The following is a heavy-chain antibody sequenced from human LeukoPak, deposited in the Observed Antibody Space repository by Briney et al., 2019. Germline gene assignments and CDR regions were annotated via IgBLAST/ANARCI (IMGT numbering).Heavy chain of an antibody. J-gene: IGHJ4*02. CDR2: IWYDGSNK. CDR3: ARAPTSYYYFDY. V-gene: IGHV3-33*08. D-gene: IGHD1-26*01. CDR1: GFSFNSYA. Sequence: GGSLRLSCAASGFSFNSYAMNWVRQAPGKGLEWVAVIWYDGSNKYYADSVKGRFTISRDNSKNTLYLQMNSLRAEDTAVYYCARAPTSYYYFDYWGQGTLVTVSS.